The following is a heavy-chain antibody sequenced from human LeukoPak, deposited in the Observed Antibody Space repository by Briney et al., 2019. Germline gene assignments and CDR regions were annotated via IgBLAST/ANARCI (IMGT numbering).Heavy chain of an antibody. CDR3: ARQLGYCSGGSCSESSWFDP. Sequence: PSETLSLTCTVSGGSISSGGYYWSWIRQHPGKGLEWIGYIHYSGSTYYNPSLKSRVTISVDTSKNQFSLKLSSVTAADTAVYYCARQLGYCSGGSCSESSWFDPWGQGTLVTVSS. V-gene: IGHV4-31*03. CDR2: IHYSGST. CDR1: GGSISSGGYY. D-gene: IGHD2-15*01. J-gene: IGHJ5*02.